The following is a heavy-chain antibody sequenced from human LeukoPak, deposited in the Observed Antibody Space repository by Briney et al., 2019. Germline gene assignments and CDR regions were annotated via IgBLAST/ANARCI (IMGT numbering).Heavy chain of an antibody. J-gene: IGHJ3*02. Sequence: PSETLSLTCTVSGGSISSYYWSWIRQPPGKGLEWIGYIYYSGSTNYNPSLKSRVTISVDTSKNQFSLKLSSVTAADTAVYYCARERLGYCSGGSCSPGAFDIWGQGTMVTVSS. CDR2: IYYSGST. CDR3: ARERLGYCSGGSCSPGAFDI. D-gene: IGHD2-15*01. CDR1: GGSISSYY. V-gene: IGHV4-59*01.